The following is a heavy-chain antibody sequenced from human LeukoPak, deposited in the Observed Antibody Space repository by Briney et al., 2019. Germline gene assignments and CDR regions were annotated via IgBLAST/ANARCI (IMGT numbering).Heavy chain of an antibody. CDR2: IYHSGST. Sequence: SETLSLTCTVSGGSISSYYWSWIRQPPGKGLEWIGYIYHSGSTYYNPSLKSRVTISVDRSKNQFSLKLSSVTAADTAVYYCAWSREFQPRALHIWGQGTVVTVSS. D-gene: IGHD3-10*01. J-gene: IGHJ3*02. CDR3: AWSREFQPRALHI. V-gene: IGHV4-59*04. CDR1: GGSISSYY.